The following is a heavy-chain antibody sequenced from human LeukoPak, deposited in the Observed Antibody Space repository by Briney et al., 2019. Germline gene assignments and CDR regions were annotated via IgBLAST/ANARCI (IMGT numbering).Heavy chain of an antibody. D-gene: IGHD5-18*01. CDR3: AKDRMRVTAMVLGPWFDP. Sequence: GSLRLSCAASGFTFSSYAMSWVRQAPGKGLEWVSAISGSGGSTYYADSVKGRFTISRDNSKNTLYLQMNSLRAEDTAVYYCAKDRMRVTAMVLGPWFDPWGQGTLVTVSS. CDR1: GFTFSSYA. J-gene: IGHJ5*02. CDR2: ISGSGGST. V-gene: IGHV3-23*01.